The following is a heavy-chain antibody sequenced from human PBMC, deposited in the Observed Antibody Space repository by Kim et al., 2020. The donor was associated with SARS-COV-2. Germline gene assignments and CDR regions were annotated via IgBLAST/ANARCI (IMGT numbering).Heavy chain of an antibody. CDR3: AKDAALWFGDYPSPQYNWFDP. Sequence: GGSLRLSCAASGFTFSSYGMHWVRQAPGKGLEWVAVIWYDGSNKYYADSVKGRFTISRDNSKNTLYLQMNSLRAEDTAVYYCAKDAALWFGDYPSPQYNWFDPWGQGTLVTVSS. CDR2: IWYDGSNK. CDR1: GFTFSSYG. D-gene: IGHD3-10*01. J-gene: IGHJ5*02. V-gene: IGHV3-33*06.